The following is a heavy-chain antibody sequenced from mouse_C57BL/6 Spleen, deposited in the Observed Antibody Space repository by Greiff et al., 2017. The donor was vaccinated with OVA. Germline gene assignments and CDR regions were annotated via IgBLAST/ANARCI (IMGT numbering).Heavy chain of an antibody. CDR2: IYPGDGDT. CDR1: GYAFSSSW. D-gene: IGHD2-3*01. J-gene: IGHJ2*01. Sequence: VQLQQSGPELVKPGASVKISCKASGYAFSSSWMNWVKQRPGKGLEWIGRIYPGDGDTNYNGKFKGKATLTADKSSSTAYMQLSSLTSEDSAVYFCARSGDDGSLYYFDYWGQGTTLTVSS. CDR3: ARSGDDGSLYYFDY. V-gene: IGHV1-82*01.